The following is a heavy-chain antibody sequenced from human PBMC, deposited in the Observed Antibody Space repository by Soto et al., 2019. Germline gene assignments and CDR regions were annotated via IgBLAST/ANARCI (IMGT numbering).Heavy chain of an antibody. CDR2: IKQDGSEK. Sequence: GGSLRLSCAASGFTFSSYWMSWVRQAPGKGLEWVANIKQDGSEKYYVDTVKGRFTISRDNAKNSLYLQMNSLRAEDTSRYYCAGSSFARAFDIWGQGTMVTVSS. V-gene: IGHV3-7*03. CDR1: GFTFSSYW. D-gene: IGHD6-13*01. J-gene: IGHJ3*02. CDR3: AGSSFARAFDI.